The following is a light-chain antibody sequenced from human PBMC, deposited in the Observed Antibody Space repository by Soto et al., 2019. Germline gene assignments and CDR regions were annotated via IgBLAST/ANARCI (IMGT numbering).Light chain of an antibody. J-gene: IGKJ2*01. CDR1: QSVRDN. V-gene: IGKV3-15*01. CDR3: QQYDNWPPYT. Sequence: DIVMSQSRGTLSVYLEERATLSCRASQSVRDNLAWYQQKPGQAPRLLIYGASTRAIGVPARFSGSGSGTEFTLTISSLQAEDLGVYYCQQYDNWPPYTFGHGTKLKIK. CDR2: GAS.